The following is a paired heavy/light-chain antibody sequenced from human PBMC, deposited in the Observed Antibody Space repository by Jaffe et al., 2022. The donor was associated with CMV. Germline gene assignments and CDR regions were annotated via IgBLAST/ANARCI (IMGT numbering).Heavy chain of an antibody. CDR3: ARGHIPGVTIFGVVIIQGVYFDY. CDR1: GGSFSGYY. Sequence: QVQLQQWGAGLLKPSETLSLTCAVYGGSFSGYYWSWIRQPPGKGLEWIGEINHSGSTNYNPSLKSRVTISVDTSKNQFSLKLSSVTAADTAVYYCARGHIPGVTIFGVVIIQGVYFDYWGQGTLVTVSS. D-gene: IGHD3-3*01. CDR2: INHSGST. V-gene: IGHV4-34*01. J-gene: IGHJ4*02.
Light chain of an antibody. CDR3: LQHNSYPLT. CDR2: AAS. J-gene: IGKJ4*01. V-gene: IGKV1-17*03. CDR1: QGISNY. Sequence: DIQMTQSPSAMSASVGDRVTITCRASQGISNYLAWFQQKPGKVPKRLIYAASSLQSGVPSRFSGSGSGTEFTLTISSLQPEDFATYYCLQHNSYPLTFGGGTKVEIK.